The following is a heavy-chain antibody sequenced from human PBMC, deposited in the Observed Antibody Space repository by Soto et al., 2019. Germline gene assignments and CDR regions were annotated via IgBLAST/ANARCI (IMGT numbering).Heavy chain of an antibody. CDR2: ISPSTSHI. D-gene: IGHD2-15*01. CDR1: GFTFSTCT. Sequence: EVHLVESGGGLVKPGGSLRLSCAVSGFTFSTCTMNWVRQAPGKGLEWVSSISPSTSHIYYADSVKGRFTNSRDNAKNSLFLQMNRLRAEDTAGDSCSGCSGGACHQKYGMDVWGQGTTVTVSS. J-gene: IGHJ6*02. V-gene: IGHV3-21*01. CDR3: SGCSGGACHQKYGMDV.